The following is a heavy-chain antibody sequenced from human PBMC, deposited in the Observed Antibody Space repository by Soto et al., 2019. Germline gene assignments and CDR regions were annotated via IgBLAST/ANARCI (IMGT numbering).Heavy chain of an antibody. CDR3: ARESEDLTSNFDY. CDR2: ISSTTNYI. CDR1: GFTFTRYS. V-gene: IGHV3-21*01. J-gene: IGHJ4*02. Sequence: GGSLRLSCAASGFTFTRYSMNWVRQAPGKGLEWVSSISSTTNYIYYAGSMKGRFTVSRDNAKNSVYLEMNSLSAEDTAVYYCARESEDLTSNFDYWGRGTLVTVS.